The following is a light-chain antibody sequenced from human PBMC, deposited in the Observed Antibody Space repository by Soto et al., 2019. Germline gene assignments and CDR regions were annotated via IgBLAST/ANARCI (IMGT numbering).Light chain of an antibody. V-gene: IGLV2-23*02. J-gene: IGLJ1*01. CDR1: SSDVGSYNL. CDR2: EVS. CDR3: CSYTGSSPYV. Sequence: QCVLTQPASVSGSPGQSITISCTGTSSDVGSYNLVSWCQQHPGKAPKLMIYEVSKRPSGVSNRFSGSKSGNTASLTISGLQAEDEADYYCCSYTGSSPYVFGTGTRSPS.